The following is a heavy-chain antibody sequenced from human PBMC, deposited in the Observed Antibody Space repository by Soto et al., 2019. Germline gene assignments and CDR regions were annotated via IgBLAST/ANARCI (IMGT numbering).Heavy chain of an antibody. CDR3: ARPKGTYSSGYYYFDF. D-gene: IGHD6-19*01. V-gene: IGHV1-69*01. J-gene: IGHJ4*02. CDR2: IIPLFGTA. CDR1: GGTFRTYA. Sequence: QVQLAQSGAEVKQPGSSVRVSCKTSGGTFRTYAINWVRQAPGQGLEWMGAIIPLFGTADYSQKFQGRVTITADESTSTAYMELSSLRSDDTAVYFCARPKGTYSSGYYYFDFWGQGTLVTVSS.